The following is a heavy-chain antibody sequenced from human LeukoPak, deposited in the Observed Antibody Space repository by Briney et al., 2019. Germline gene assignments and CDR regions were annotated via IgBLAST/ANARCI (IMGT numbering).Heavy chain of an antibody. J-gene: IGHJ2*01. CDR1: GFTFSTYS. CDR2: ISSSSSTI. V-gene: IGHV3-48*02. Sequence: GGSLRLSCAASGFTFSTYSMNWVRQAPGKGLEWVSYISSSSSTIYYADSVKGRFTISRDNAKNSLYLQMNRLRDEDTAVYCCARRAGYFDLWGRGTLVTVS. CDR3: ARRAGYFDL.